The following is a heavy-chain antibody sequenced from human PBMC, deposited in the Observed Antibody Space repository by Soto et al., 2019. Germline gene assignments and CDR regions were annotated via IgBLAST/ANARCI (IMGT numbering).Heavy chain of an antibody. J-gene: IGHJ6*02. CDR2: INHSGST. D-gene: IGHD2-15*01. V-gene: IGHV4-34*01. Sequence: PSETLSLTCAIYGGSFSGYSWSWIRQPPGKGLEWVGEINHSGSTNYNPSLKSRVTISVDTSKNQFSLKLSSVTAADTAVYYCARGLRGYCSGGSCYSFGYYYYGMDVWGQGTTVTVSS. CDR3: ARGLRGYCSGGSCYSFGYYYYGMDV. CDR1: GGSFSGYS.